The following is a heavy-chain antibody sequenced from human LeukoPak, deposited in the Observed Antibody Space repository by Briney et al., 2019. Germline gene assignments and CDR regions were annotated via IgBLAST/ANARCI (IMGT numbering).Heavy chain of an antibody. V-gene: IGHV4-59*01. CDR2: IYYSGST. CDR1: GGSISSYY. D-gene: IGHD1-26*01. CDR3: ARAGGSYPWYFDY. J-gene: IGHJ4*02. Sequence: SETLSLTCTVSGGSISSYYWSWIRQPPGKGLEWIGYIYYSGSTNYNPSLKSRVTISVDTSKNQFSLKLSSVTAADTAVYYCARAGGSYPWYFDYWGQGTLVTVSS.